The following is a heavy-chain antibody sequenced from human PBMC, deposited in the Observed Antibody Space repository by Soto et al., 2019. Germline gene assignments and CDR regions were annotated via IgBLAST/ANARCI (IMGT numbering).Heavy chain of an antibody. V-gene: IGHV1-18*04. CDR2: ISGYNGNT. J-gene: IGHJ4*02. Sequence: QVQLVQSGAEVKKSGASVKVSCKASGYTFTSYGITWVRQAPGQGLERMGWISGYNGNTNYAQMLQGRITMTIDTSTSTADMDLSSLKSYDTAVYFCARGNYFDSSVHFDYWGQGTLVTVSA. CDR1: GYTFTSYG. D-gene: IGHD3-22*01. CDR3: ARGNYFDSSVHFDY.